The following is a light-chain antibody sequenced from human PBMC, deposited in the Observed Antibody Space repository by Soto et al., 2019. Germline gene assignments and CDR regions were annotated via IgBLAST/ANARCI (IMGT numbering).Light chain of an antibody. J-gene: IGLJ1*01. CDR3: NSYSRGTTLRV. CDR2: KVD. Sequence: QSVLTQPASVSGSPGQSITIPCSGRSSDLGGLNYVSWYQQHPGKVPKLIIYKVDNRPSGISDRFSASKSGNTASLTISGLQAEDEAHYYCNSYSRGTTLRVFGTGTKLTVL. CDR1: SSDLGGLNY. V-gene: IGLV2-14*01.